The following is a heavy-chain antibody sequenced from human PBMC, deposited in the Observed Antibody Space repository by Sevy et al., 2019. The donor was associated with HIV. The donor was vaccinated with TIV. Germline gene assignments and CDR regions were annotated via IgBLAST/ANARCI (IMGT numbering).Heavy chain of an antibody. CDR1: GFTFSSYW. CDR3: ARDDYSIAYYYYYGMDV. CDR2: IKQDGSEK. V-gene: IGHV3-7*03. Sequence: GGSLRLSCAASGFTFSSYWMSWVRQAPGKGLQWVANIKQDGSEKYYVDSVKGRFTISRDNAKNSLYLQMNSLRAEDTAVYYCARDDYSIAYYYYYGMDVWGQRTTVTVSS. D-gene: IGHD4-4*01. J-gene: IGHJ6*02.